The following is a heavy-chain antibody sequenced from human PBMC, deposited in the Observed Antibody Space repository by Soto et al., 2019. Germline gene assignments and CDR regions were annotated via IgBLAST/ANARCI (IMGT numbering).Heavy chain of an antibody. D-gene: IGHD3-9*01. CDR1: GFTFSSYA. Sequence: GGSLRLSCAASGFTFSSYAMHWVRQAPGKGLEWVAVISYDGSNKYYADSVKGRFTISRDNSKNTLYLQMNSLRAEDTAVYYCAKRGLDSYYYYYGMDVWGQGTTVTVSS. CDR3: AKRGLDSYYYYYGMDV. V-gene: IGHV3-30-3*02. CDR2: ISYDGSNK. J-gene: IGHJ6*02.